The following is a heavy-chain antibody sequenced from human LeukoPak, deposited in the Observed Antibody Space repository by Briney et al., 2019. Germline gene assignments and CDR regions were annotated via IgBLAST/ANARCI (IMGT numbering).Heavy chain of an antibody. Sequence: SETLSLTCTVSGGSISSYYWSWIRQPPGKGLEWIGYIYYSGSTNYNPSLKSRVTISVDTSKNQFSLKLSFVTAADTAVYYCAKDTAGNHDAFDIWGQGTMVTVSS. J-gene: IGHJ3*02. V-gene: IGHV4-59*12. CDR1: GGSISSYY. CDR2: IYYSGST. CDR3: AKDTAGNHDAFDI.